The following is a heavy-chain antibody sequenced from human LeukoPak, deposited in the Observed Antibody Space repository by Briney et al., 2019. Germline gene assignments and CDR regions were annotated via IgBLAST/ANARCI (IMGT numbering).Heavy chain of an antibody. V-gene: IGHV5-51*01. CDR1: GYSFTSYW. CDR3: ARQYTYCGGDCYPYYFDY. Sequence: GESLKISCKGSGYSFTSYWIGWVRQMPGKGLEWMGIIYPGDSDTRYSPSFQGQVTISADKSISTAYLQWSSLKASDTAMYYCARQYTYCGGDCYPYYFDYRGQGTLVTVSS. D-gene: IGHD2-21*02. CDR2: IYPGDSDT. J-gene: IGHJ4*02.